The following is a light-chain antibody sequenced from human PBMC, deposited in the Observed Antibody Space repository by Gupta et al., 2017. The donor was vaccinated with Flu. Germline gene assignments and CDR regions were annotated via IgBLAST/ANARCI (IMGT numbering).Light chain of an antibody. CDR3: QAGDISNYV. V-gene: IGLV3-1*01. CDR2: QDS. J-gene: IGLJ1*01. Sequence: SYALTKPPSVSVSPRQTASITCSGDKWGDKYAFWYQQKPGQTPVLVIYQDSKRPSGNPERFSCSNTWNTATLTVRGTQSRDEADYDGQAGDISNYVFGTGTKITVL. CDR1: KWGDKY.